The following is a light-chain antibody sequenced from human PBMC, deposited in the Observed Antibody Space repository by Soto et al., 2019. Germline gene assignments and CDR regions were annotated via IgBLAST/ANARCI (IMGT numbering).Light chain of an antibody. CDR1: QSISSW. V-gene: IGKV1-5*03. J-gene: IGKJ3*01. Sequence: DIQMTQSPYTLSASVGDRVTITCRASQSISSWLAWYQQKPGKAPKLLIYKASSLESGVPSRFSGSGSGTDFTLTISSLQPEDFAAYYCLQSYSTLFTFGPGTMVDI. CDR3: LQSYSTLFT. CDR2: KAS.